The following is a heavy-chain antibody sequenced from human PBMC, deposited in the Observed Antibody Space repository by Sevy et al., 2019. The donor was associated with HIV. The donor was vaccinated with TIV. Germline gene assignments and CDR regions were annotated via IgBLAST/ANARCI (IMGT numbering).Heavy chain of an antibody. Sequence: GGSLRLSCAASGFTFSSYGMHWVRQAPGKGLDGVTVISYDGSNKYYADSVKGRFTISRDNSKNTLYLQMNSLRVEDTAVYYCAKGGQWLVRDWFDPWGQGTLVTVSS. CDR1: GFTFSSYG. CDR3: AKGGQWLVRDWFDP. D-gene: IGHD6-19*01. CDR2: ISYDGSNK. V-gene: IGHV3-30*18. J-gene: IGHJ5*02.